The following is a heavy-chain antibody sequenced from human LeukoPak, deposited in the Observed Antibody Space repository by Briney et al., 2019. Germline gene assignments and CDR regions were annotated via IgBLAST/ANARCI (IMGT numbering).Heavy chain of an antibody. Sequence: GGSLRLSCAASGFTFSNALMSWVRQAPGKGLEWVGRIKSKTDGGTTDYAAPVKGRFTISSDDSKNTLYLQMNGLKTEDTAVYYCTVYSMVRGVILSFYFDYWGQGTLVTVSS. V-gene: IGHV3-15*01. CDR3: TVYSMVRGVILSFYFDY. J-gene: IGHJ4*02. D-gene: IGHD3-10*01. CDR1: GFTFSNAL. CDR2: IKSKTDGGTT.